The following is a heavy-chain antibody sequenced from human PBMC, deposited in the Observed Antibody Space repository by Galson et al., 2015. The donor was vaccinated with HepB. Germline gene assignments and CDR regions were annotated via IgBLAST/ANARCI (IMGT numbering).Heavy chain of an antibody. J-gene: IGHJ2*01. CDR2: IDPSDSYT. D-gene: IGHD3-10*01. Sequence: QSGAEVKKPGESLRISCKGSGYSFTSYWISWVRQMPGKGLGWMGRIDPSDSYTNYSPSFQGHVTISADKSISTAYLQWSSLKASDTAMYYCARHWKGSGSYPGGQWNLWGRGTLVTVSS. V-gene: IGHV5-10-1*01. CDR1: GYSFTSYW. CDR3: ARHWKGSGSYPGGQWNL.